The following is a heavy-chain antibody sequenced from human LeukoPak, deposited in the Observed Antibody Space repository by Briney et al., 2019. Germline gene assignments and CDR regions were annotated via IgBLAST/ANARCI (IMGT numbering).Heavy chain of an antibody. V-gene: IGHV3-7*01. D-gene: IGHD3-10*01. CDR3: AKNGGSGSYYDY. J-gene: IGHJ4*02. Sequence: SCKVSGYTLTELSMHWVRQAPGKGLEWVANIKQDGSEKYYVDSVKGRFTISRDNAKNSLYLQMNSLRAEDTAVYYCAKNGGSGSYYDYWGQGTLVTVSS. CDR1: GYTLTELS. CDR2: IKQDGSEK.